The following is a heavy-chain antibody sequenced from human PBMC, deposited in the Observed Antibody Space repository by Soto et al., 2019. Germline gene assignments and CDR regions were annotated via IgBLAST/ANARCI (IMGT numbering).Heavy chain of an antibody. CDR1: GGSISSYY. CDR2: IYYSGST. CDR3: ARVVPNYYDSSGYYNFDY. Sequence: SETLSLTCTVSGGSISSYYWSWIRQPPGKGLEWIGYIYYSGSTNYNPSLKSRVTISVDTSKNQFSLKLSSVTAADTAVYYCARVVPNYYDSSGYYNFDYWGQGTLVTVSS. J-gene: IGHJ4*02. V-gene: IGHV4-59*01. D-gene: IGHD3-22*01.